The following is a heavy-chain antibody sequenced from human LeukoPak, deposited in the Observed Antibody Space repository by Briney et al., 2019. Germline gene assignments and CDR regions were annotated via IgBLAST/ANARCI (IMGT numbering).Heavy chain of an antibody. Sequence: SETLSLTCTVSGGSVSSYYWSWIRQPPGKGLEWIGYIYDIGSTKYNPSLKSRVTMSVDTSKNQFSLKLSSVTAADTAVYHCARTSYYDSSGYLNHWFDPWGQGTLVTVSS. J-gene: IGHJ5*02. D-gene: IGHD3-22*01. CDR3: ARTSYYDSSGYLNHWFDP. CDR1: GGSVSSYY. CDR2: IYDIGST. V-gene: IGHV4-59*08.